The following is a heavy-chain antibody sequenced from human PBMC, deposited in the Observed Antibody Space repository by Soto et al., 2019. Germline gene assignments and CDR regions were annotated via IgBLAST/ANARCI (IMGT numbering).Heavy chain of an antibody. CDR3: ARSREFDY. V-gene: IGHV4-30-2*01. J-gene: IGHJ4*02. CDR1: GGSLSGATDS. CDR2: IFPIGTT. Sequence: TLSLTWGVSGGSLSGATDSWNWIRQPPGKGLEWIGYIFPIGTTYYNPSLKGRVTISIDVSKNQCSLSLRSLTAADTAVYHCARSREFDYWSQGTLVTVSS.